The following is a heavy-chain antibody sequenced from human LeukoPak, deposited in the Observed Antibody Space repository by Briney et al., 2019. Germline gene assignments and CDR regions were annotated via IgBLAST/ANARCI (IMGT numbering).Heavy chain of an antibody. J-gene: IGHJ3*02. V-gene: IGHV3-7*01. CDR3: ATDGIDAFDI. Sequence: GGSLRLSCAASGFTFSSYWMYWVRQAPGKGLEWVANINQDGSEKYYVDSVKGRVTISRDNAEKSLYLQMNSLRAEDTAVYYCATDGIDAFDIWGQGTMVTVSS. CDR1: GFTFSSYW. CDR2: INQDGSEK.